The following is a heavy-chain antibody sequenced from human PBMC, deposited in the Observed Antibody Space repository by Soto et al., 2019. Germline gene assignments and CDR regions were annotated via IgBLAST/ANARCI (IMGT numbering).Heavy chain of an antibody. CDR1: SGSISSSNW. CDR3: ATRSCTNGVCSYFDY. V-gene: IGHV4-4*02. Sequence: QVQLQESGPGLVKPSGTLSLTCAVSSGSISSSNWWSWVRQPPGKGLEWTGEIYHSGSTNYNPSLKSRVTISVDKSKNQFSLKLSSVTAADTAVYYCATRSCTNGVCSYFDYWGQGTLVTVSS. J-gene: IGHJ4*02. D-gene: IGHD2-8*01. CDR2: IYHSGST.